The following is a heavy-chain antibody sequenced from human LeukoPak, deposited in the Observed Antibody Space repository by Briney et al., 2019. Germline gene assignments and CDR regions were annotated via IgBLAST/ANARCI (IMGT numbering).Heavy chain of an antibody. Sequence: GGSLRLSCAASLFTFSTYSMNWVRQAPGKGLEWVSSITSSSTYIYYADSVKGRFTISRDNAKNSLYLQMSSLRAEDTAVYYCARTPESNGYFPWYFDYWGQGTLVTVSS. V-gene: IGHV3-21*01. CDR3: ARTPESNGYFPWYFDY. D-gene: IGHD3-22*01. CDR2: ITSSSTYI. CDR1: LFTFSTYS. J-gene: IGHJ4*02.